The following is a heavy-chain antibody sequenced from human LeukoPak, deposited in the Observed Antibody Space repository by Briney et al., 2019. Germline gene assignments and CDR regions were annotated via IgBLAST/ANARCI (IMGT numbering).Heavy chain of an antibody. V-gene: IGHV3-11*01. D-gene: IGHD2-15*01. Sequence: GGSLRLSCAASGFTFSDYYMRWISQAPGKGLEWVSYISSSGSTIYYGDSVKGRFTISRDNAKNSLYLQMNSLRAEDTAVYYCAGGYCSGGSCYEFDYWGQGTLVTVSS. J-gene: IGHJ4*02. CDR3: AGGYCSGGSCYEFDY. CDR1: GFTFSDYY. CDR2: ISSSGSTI.